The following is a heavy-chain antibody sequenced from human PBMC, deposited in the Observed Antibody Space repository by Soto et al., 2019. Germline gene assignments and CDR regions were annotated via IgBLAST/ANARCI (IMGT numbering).Heavy chain of an antibody. CDR3: ARDHIVVVTAMLGRYYYYGMDV. Sequence: EVQLVESGGGLVQPGGSLRLSCAASGFTFSSYSMNWVRQAPGKGLEWVSYISSSSSTIYYADSVKGRFTISRDNAKNSLYLQMNSLRAEDTAVYYCARDHIVVVTAMLGRYYYYGMDVWGQGTTVTVSS. CDR1: GFTFSSYS. V-gene: IGHV3-48*01. D-gene: IGHD2-21*02. J-gene: IGHJ6*02. CDR2: ISSSSSTI.